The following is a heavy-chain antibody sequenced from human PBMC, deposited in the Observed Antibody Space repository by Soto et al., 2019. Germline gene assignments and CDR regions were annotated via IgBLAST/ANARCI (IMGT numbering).Heavy chain of an antibody. D-gene: IGHD3-9*01. Sequence: GSLRLSCEASGFTFSSYAMSWVRQAPGKGLEWVSTIGGSTYYADSVKGRFTISRDISKNMLYLQMNSLRAEDTAVYHCAKDLKSRYFVYGMDVWGQGTTVTVSS. J-gene: IGHJ6*02. CDR3: AKDLKSRYFVYGMDV. CDR1: GFTFSSYA. CDR2: IGGST. V-gene: IGHV3-23*01.